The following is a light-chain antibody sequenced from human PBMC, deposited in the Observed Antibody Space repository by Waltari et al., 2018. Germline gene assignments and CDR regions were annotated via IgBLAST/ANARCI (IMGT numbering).Light chain of an antibody. Sequence: DIQMTQSPSTLAASVGDRVTITCRASQSINNWLAWYQQKPGKAPKLVIYKASSLEGGVPSRFTGSGSGTEFTLTISSLQPDDFATYHCQQYNSHSWTFGQGTKVEIK. CDR2: KAS. CDR1: QSINNW. V-gene: IGKV1-5*03. CDR3: QQYNSHSWT. J-gene: IGKJ1*01.